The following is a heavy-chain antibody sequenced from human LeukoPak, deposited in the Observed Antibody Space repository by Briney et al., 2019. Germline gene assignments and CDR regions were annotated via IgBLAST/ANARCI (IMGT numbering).Heavy chain of an antibody. CDR3: AADSSGSYRSFDY. CDR2: ISSSGSTI. D-gene: IGHD3-22*01. CDR1: GFTFSSYE. J-gene: IGHJ4*02. V-gene: IGHV3-48*03. Sequence: PGGSLRLSCAASGFTFSSYEMNWVRQAPGKGLEWVSYISSSGSTIYYADSVKGRFTISRDNSKNTLYLQMNSLRAEDTAVYYCAADSSGSYRSFDYWGQGTLVTVSS.